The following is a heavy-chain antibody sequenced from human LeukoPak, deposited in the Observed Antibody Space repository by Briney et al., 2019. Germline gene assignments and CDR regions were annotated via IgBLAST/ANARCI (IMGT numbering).Heavy chain of an antibody. Sequence: ASVKVSCKASGYTFTSYAMNWVRQAPGQGLEWMGWVNTNTGNPTYAQGFTGRFVFSLDTSVSTAYLQICSLKAEDTAVYYCARTAYYYDSSGYYIQYYFDYWGQGTLVTVSS. V-gene: IGHV7-4-1*01. J-gene: IGHJ4*02. CDR3: ARTAYYYDSSGYYIQYYFDY. CDR2: VNTNTGNP. CDR1: GYTFTSYA. D-gene: IGHD3-22*01.